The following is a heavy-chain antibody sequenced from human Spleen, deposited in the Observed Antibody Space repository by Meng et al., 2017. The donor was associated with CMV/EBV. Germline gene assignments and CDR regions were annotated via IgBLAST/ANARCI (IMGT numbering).Heavy chain of an antibody. CDR1: GFTFSKAW. CDR3: TTDESTGRS. Sequence: SCAASGFTFSKAWMSWVRQAPGKGLEWVGRSKSETDGGTTDYAAPVKGRFTMSRDDEKNTLYLQMNSLKTEDTAVYYCTTDESTGRSWGQGTLVTVSS. CDR2: SKSETDGGTT. D-gene: IGHD1-26*01. V-gene: IGHV3-15*01. J-gene: IGHJ4*02.